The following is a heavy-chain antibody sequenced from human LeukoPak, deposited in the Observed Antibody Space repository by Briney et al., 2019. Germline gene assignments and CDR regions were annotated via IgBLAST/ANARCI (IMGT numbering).Heavy chain of an antibody. V-gene: IGHV3-11*06. CDR2: ISSSSYT. CDR3: ASHYGSGSHYDY. J-gene: IGHJ4*02. Sequence: GGSLRLSCAASGFTFSDYYMSWIRQAPGKGLEWVSYISSSSYTNYADSVKGRFTISIDNAKNSLYLQMNSLRAEDTAVYYCASHYGSGSHYDYWGQGTLVTVSS. D-gene: IGHD3-10*01. CDR1: GFTFSDYY.